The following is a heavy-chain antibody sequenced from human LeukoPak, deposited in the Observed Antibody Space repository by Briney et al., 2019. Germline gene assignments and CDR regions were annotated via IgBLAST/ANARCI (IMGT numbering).Heavy chain of an antibody. Sequence: GGSLRLSCAASGFTFSNAWMTWVRQAPGKGLEWVGRIKSKTDGGTTDYAAPVKGRFTISRDDSQNTLFLHMNNLKTGDTAVYYCSTFYGEQSYYYFYMDVWGKGTTVTVSS. CDR1: GFTFSNAW. CDR2: IKSKTDGGTT. V-gene: IGHV3-15*01. D-gene: IGHD4-17*01. CDR3: STFYGEQSYYYFYMDV. J-gene: IGHJ6*03.